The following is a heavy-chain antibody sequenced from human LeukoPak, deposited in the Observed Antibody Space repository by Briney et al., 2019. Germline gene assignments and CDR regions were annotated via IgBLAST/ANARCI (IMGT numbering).Heavy chain of an antibody. CDR2: IGPNGGDA. V-gene: IGHV3-64D*06. J-gene: IGHJ4*02. Sequence: GGSLRLSCSASGFTFSNYAKNWFRQAPGKGLEYVSVIGPNGGDAYYADSVKGRFTISRDNSKNTLYLQMSSLRAEDTAVYYCAIDPNWGTHSWGQGVLVTVSS. CDR1: GFTFSNYA. D-gene: IGHD7-27*01. CDR3: AIDPNWGTHS.